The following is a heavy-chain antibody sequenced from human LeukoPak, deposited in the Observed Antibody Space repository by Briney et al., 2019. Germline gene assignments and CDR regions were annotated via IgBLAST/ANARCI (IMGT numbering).Heavy chain of an antibody. J-gene: IGHJ4*02. D-gene: IGHD6-13*01. CDR1: GFTFSSYW. CDR2: IKQDGSEK. CDR3: ARDGGSSSWYSQSYYFDY. Sequence: GGSLRLSCAASGFTFSSYWMSWVRQAPGKGLEWVANIKQDGSEKYYVDSVKGRFTISRDNAKNSLYLQMNSLRAEDTAVYYCARDGGSSSWYSQSYYFDYWGQGTLVTVSS. V-gene: IGHV3-7*01.